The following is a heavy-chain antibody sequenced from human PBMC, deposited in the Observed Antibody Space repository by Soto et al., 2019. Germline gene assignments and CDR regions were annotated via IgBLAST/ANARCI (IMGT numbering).Heavy chain of an antibody. CDR3: AKFDGGWYYAFDI. V-gene: IGHV3-23*01. J-gene: IGHJ3*02. D-gene: IGHD6-19*01. Sequence: PGGSLRLSCGASGFTLAGHAMSWVRQAPGKGLEWVSAISGSGASAYYADSVKGRFTFSKDNSMNMLYLEMNSLRTEDTATYYCAKFDGGWYYAFDIWGQGTMVTVSS. CDR1: GFTLAGHA. CDR2: ISGSGASA.